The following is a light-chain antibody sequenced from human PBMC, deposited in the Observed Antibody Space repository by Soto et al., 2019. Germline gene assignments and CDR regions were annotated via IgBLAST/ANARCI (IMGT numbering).Light chain of an antibody. CDR2: AAS. Sequence: AIRMTQAPSSLSASTGDRDTITCRASQGISSYLAWYQQKPGKAPKLLIYAASTLQSGVPSRFSGSGSGTDFTLTISCLQSEDFATYYCQQYYSYPPWTFGQGTNVEIK. J-gene: IGKJ1*01. CDR1: QGISSY. CDR3: QQYYSYPPWT. V-gene: IGKV1-8*01.